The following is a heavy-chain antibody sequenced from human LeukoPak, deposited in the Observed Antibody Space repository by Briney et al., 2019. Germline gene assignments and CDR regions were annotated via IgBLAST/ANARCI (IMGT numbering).Heavy chain of an antibody. J-gene: IGHJ4*02. CDR3: ARHSDWELLRPFDY. Sequence: SETLSLTCTVSGGSLSSSGYYWGWIRQPPGKSLEWIGTIYYSGSTSYNPSLKSRLTIFVDTSKSQFSLKLSSVTAADTAVYYCARHSDWELLRPFDYWGQGTLVSVSS. V-gene: IGHV4-39*01. CDR1: GGSLSSSGYY. D-gene: IGHD1-26*01. CDR2: IYYSGST.